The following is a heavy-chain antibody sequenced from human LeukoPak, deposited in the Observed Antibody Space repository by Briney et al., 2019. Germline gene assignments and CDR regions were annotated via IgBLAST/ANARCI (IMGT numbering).Heavy chain of an antibody. CDR1: GGSISSSDYY. Sequence: SETLSLTCTVSGGSISSSDYYWAWVRQPPGKGLEWVGSGYYSGRSYYTQSLKSRVTISVDTSKNQFSLKLYSVTAADTAAYYCARLLAAAQTDYFDYWGQGTKVTVSS. J-gene: IGHJ4*02. D-gene: IGHD6-6*01. V-gene: IGHV4-39*01. CDR3: ARLLAAAQTDYFDY. CDR2: GYYSGRS.